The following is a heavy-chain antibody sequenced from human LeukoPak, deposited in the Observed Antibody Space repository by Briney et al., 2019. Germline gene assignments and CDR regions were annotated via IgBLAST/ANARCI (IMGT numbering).Heavy chain of an antibody. CDR3: AKDPWELLGRGYFDY. V-gene: IGHV3-23*01. CDR2: ISGSGDRT. J-gene: IGHJ4*02. CDR1: GFTFSSYA. D-gene: IGHD1-26*01. Sequence: GGSLRLSCAASGFTFSSYAMSWVRQAPGKGLEWVSTISGSGDRTYYADSVKGRFTISRDNSKNTLYLQMNSLRAEDTAVYYCAKDPWELLGRGYFDYWGQGTLVTVSS.